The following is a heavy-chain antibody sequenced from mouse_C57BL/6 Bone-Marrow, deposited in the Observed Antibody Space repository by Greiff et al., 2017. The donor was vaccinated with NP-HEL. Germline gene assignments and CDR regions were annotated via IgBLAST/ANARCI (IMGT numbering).Heavy chain of an antibody. Sequence: EVKLVESEGGLVQPGSSMKLSCTASGFTFSDYSMAWVRQVPEKGLEWVANINYDGSTTYSLDPLSSRCIISRDNAKKILYLQMSSLKSEDTATYYCAREGGLRRRTYAMDYWGQGTSVTVSS. CDR2: INYDGSTT. CDR3: AREGGLRRRTYAMDY. V-gene: IGHV5-16*01. J-gene: IGHJ4*01. CDR1: GFTFSDYS. D-gene: IGHD2-4*01.